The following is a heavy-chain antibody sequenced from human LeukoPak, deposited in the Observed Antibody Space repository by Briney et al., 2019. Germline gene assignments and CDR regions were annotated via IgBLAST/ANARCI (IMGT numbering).Heavy chain of an antibody. J-gene: IGHJ3*02. V-gene: IGHV3-15*01. CDR1: GFTFSNAW. Sequence: GGSLRLSCAASGFTFSNAWMNWVRQAPGKGLEWVGRIKRKPDGGATDYAAPVKGRFTISRDDSKNTLYLQMNSLKTEDTAVYYCTTNDAFDIWGQGTMVIVSS. CDR2: IKRKPDGGAT. CDR3: TTNDAFDI.